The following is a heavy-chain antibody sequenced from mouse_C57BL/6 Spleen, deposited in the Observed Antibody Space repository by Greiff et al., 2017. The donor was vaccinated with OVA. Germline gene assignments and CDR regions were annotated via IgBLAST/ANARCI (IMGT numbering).Heavy chain of an antibody. CDR1: GFNIKDYY. CDR2: IDPEDGET. Sequence: EVQGVESGAELVKPGASVKLSCTASGFNIKDYYMHWVKQRTEQGLEWIGRIDPEDGETKYAPKFQGKATITADTSSNTAYLQLSSLTSEDTAVYYCATLDSSGFIYAMDYWGQGTSVTVSS. CDR3: ATLDSSGFIYAMDY. V-gene: IGHV14-2*01. J-gene: IGHJ4*01. D-gene: IGHD3-2*02.